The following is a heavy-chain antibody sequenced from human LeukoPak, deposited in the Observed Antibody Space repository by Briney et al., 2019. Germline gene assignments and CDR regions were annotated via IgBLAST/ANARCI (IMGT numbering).Heavy chain of an antibody. CDR3: AKDYRVGDSSGYTPGY. D-gene: IGHD3-22*01. CDR2: ISYDGSNE. CDR1: GFTFSRHG. Sequence: GGSLRLFCAASGFTFSRHGMHWVRQAPGKGLEWVAVISYDGSNEYYAESVKGRFTISRDNSKNTLFLQMNSLRVEDTAVYFCAKDYRVGDSSGYTPGYWGQGTQVSVSS. J-gene: IGHJ4*02. V-gene: IGHV3-30*18.